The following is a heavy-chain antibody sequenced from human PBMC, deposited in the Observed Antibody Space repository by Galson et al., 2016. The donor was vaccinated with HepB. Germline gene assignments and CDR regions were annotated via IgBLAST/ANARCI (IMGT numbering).Heavy chain of an antibody. CDR1: GDSVGSNKW. CDR2: IHHRRSS. J-gene: IGHJ4*02. D-gene: IGHD2-21*02. CDR3: ARGGDWRLDY. Sequence: SETLSLTCAVYGDSVGSNKWWTWVRQPPGKGLEWIGEIHHRRSSNFNPSLKSRVTISVDKSKNQFSLRLNSVTAADTAVYFCARGGDWRLDYWGQGSLVTVSS. V-gene: IGHV4-4*02.